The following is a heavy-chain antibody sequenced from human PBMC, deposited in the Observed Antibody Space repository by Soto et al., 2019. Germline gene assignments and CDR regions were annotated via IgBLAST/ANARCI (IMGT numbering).Heavy chain of an antibody. CDR1: GGTFGSYA. J-gene: IGHJ6*02. Sequence: SVKVSCKASGGTFGSYAISWVRQAPGQGLEWMGGIIPIFGTANYAQKFQGRVTITADESTSTAYMELSSLRSEDTAVYYCARIIGLFESGYYYGMDVWGQGTTVTVSS. V-gene: IGHV1-69*13. CDR2: IIPIFGTA. D-gene: IGHD3-3*01. CDR3: ARIIGLFESGYYYGMDV.